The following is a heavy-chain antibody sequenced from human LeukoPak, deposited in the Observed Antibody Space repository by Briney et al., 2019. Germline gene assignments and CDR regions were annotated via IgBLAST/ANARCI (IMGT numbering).Heavy chain of an antibody. CDR1: GGSISSYY. V-gene: IGHV4-59*01. Sequence: SETLSLTCTVSGGSISSYYWSWIRQPPGKGLEWIGYIYYSGSTNYNPSLMSRLTISIDTSKNQFSLKLSSVTAADTAVYYCARGPRISLVRGALELDYWGQGTLVTVSS. J-gene: IGHJ4*02. CDR2: IYYSGST. CDR3: ARGPRISLVRGALELDY. D-gene: IGHD3-10*01.